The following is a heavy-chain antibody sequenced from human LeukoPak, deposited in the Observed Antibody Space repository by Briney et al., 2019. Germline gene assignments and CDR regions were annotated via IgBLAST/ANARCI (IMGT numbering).Heavy chain of an antibody. CDR1: GGTFSSYA. CDR2: IIPIFGTA. V-gene: IGHV1-69*13. CDR3: ASGPYCCGDCYSEGSY. D-gene: IGHD2-21*01. Sequence: SVKVSCKASGGTFSSYAISWVRQAPGQGLEWMGGIIPIFGTANYAPKFQGRVTITADESTSTAYMELSSLRSEDTAVYYCASGPYCCGDCYSEGSYWGQGTLVTVSS. J-gene: IGHJ4*02.